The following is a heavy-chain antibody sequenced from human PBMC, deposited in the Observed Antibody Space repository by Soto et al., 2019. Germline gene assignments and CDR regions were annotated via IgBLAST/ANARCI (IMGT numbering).Heavy chain of an antibody. D-gene: IGHD3-22*01. J-gene: IGHJ4*02. V-gene: IGHV3-30*18. CDR1: GFTFSSYG. CDR3: AKDLGYDSSGSKLGGYFDY. CDR2: ISYDGSNK. Sequence: GGSLRLSCAASGFTFSSYGMHWVRQAPGKGLEWVAVISYDGSNKYYADSVKGRFTISRDNSKNTLYLQMNSLRAEDTAVYYCAKDLGYDSSGSKLGGYFDYWGKETLVTVPS.